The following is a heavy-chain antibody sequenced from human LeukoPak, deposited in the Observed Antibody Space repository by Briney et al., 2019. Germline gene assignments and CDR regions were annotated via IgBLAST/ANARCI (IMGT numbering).Heavy chain of an antibody. D-gene: IGHD1-26*01. CDR2: INPSGTFT. J-gene: IGHJ5*02. V-gene: IGHV1-46*01. CDR1: GFAFRSHA. Sequence: KPGGSLRLSCTASGFAFRSHAMHWVRQAPGQGLEWVGIINPSGTFTSYAQKLQGRVTVTRDMSTSTVYMELSNLRSEDTAVYYCARDQSGKWELLTGWWFDPWGQGTLVTVSS. CDR3: ARDQSGKWELLTGWWFDP.